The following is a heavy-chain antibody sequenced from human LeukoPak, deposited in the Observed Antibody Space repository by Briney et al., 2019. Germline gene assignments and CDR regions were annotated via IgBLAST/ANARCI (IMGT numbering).Heavy chain of an antibody. Sequence: PGGSLRLSCAASGFTFSSYAMSWVRQAPGKGLEWVSAISGSGGSTYYADSVKGRFTISRDNSKNTLYLQMNSLRAEDTAVYYCARHELAVTFAFDIWGQGTVVTVSS. CDR2: ISGSGGST. CDR3: ARHELAVTFAFDI. J-gene: IGHJ3*02. V-gene: IGHV3-23*01. CDR1: GFTFSSYA. D-gene: IGHD2/OR15-2a*01.